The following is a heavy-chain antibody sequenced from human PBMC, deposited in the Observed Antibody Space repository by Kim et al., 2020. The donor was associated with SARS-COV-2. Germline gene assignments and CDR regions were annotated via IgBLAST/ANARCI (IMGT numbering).Heavy chain of an antibody. CDR1: RFVFSDFG. J-gene: IGHJ4*02. V-gene: IGHV3-30*18. CDR2: ISHDGHQQ. Sequence: GGSLRLSCTASRFVFSDFGMHWVRQAPGKGLQWVSLISHDGHQQYYEASVKGRFTITRDNSKNRVHLQMDSLRSDDTAVYYCAKNKGVATSGTSSFDSWGQGTLVTVSS. CDR3: AKNKGVATSGTSSFDS. D-gene: IGHD6-13*01.